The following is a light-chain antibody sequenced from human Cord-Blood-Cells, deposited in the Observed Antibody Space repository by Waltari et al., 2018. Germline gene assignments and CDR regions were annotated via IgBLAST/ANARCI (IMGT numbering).Light chain of an antibody. Sequence: AIRMTQSQSSFSASTGARVTITCRASQGISSYLAWYQQKPGKAPKLLIYAASTLQSGVPSRFSGSGSGTDFTLTISCLQSEDFATYYCQQYYSYPPTFGQGTKVEIK. V-gene: IGKV1-8*01. CDR1: QGISSY. J-gene: IGKJ1*01. CDR2: AAS. CDR3: QQYYSYPPT.